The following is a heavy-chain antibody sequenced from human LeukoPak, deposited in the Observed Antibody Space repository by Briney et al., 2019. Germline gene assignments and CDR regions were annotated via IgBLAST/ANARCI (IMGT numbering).Heavy chain of an antibody. CDR1: GYSISRGHF. V-gene: IGHV4-38-2*02. Sequence: SETLSLTCTVSGYSISRGHFWGWIRQPPGKGLEWIGSIFHSGSTYYNPSLKSRVTFSVDTSKNQFSLRLTSVTAADTALYYCARVRYNWNRDFDYWGQGTLVTVSS. CDR3: ARVRYNWNRDFDY. J-gene: IGHJ4*02. CDR2: IFHSGST. D-gene: IGHD1-20*01.